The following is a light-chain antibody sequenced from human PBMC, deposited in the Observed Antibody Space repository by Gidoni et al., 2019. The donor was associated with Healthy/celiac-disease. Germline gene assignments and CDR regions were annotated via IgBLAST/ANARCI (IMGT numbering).Light chain of an antibody. V-gene: IGLV1-40*01. CDR1: SSNIGAGYD. CDR2: GNS. J-gene: IGLJ1*01. CDR3: QSYDSSLSGYV. Sequence: QSVLTQPPSVSGAPGQRVTISCTGSSSNIGAGYDVPWYQQLPGTAPKLLIYGNSNRPSGVPDRFSGSKSGTSAPLAITGLQAEDEADYYCQSYDSSLSGYVFGTGTKVTVL.